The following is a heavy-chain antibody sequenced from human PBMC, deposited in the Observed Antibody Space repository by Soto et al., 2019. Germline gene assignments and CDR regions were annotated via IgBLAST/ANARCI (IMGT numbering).Heavy chain of an antibody. Sequence: QVQLQQWGAGLLKPSETLSLTCAVYGGSFSGYYWSWIRQPPGKGLEWSGEINHSGSTNYNPSLKSRVTISVDTSKNQFALKLSSVTAADTAVYYCARGLGSGWYKYFQHWGQGTLVTVSS. CDR3: ARGLGSGWYKYFQH. CDR2: INHSGST. V-gene: IGHV4-34*01. CDR1: GGSFSGYY. D-gene: IGHD6-19*01. J-gene: IGHJ1*01.